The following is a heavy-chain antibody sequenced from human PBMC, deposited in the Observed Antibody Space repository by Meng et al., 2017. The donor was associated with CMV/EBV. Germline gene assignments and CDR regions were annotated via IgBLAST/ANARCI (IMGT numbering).Heavy chain of an antibody. D-gene: IGHD6-6*01. V-gene: IGHV3-30*19. CDR1: EFTFSSFG. Sequence: GGSLRLSCAASEFTFSSFGMHWVRQAPGKGLEWVAVISYDGSNKYYADSVKGRFTISRDNSKNTLYLQMNSLRAEDTAVYYCARGTKISSSFDYWGQGTLVTVSS. CDR2: ISYDGSNK. CDR3: ARGTKISSSFDY. J-gene: IGHJ4*02.